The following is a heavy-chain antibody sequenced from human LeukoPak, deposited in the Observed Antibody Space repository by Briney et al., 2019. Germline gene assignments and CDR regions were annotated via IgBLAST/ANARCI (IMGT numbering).Heavy chain of an antibody. V-gene: IGHV1-46*01. J-gene: IGHJ1*01. Sequence: GASVKVSCKASGYTFTSYYMHWVRQAPGQGLEWMGIINPSGGSTSYAQKFQGRVTMTRDTSTSTVYMELSSLRSEDTAVYYCARDRRSSELGLDFQHWGQGTLVTVSS. CDR2: INPSGGST. CDR3: ARDRRSSELGLDFQH. CDR1: GYTFTSYY. D-gene: IGHD6-6*01.